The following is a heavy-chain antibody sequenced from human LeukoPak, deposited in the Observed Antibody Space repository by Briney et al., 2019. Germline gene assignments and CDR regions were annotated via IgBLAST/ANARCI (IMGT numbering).Heavy chain of an antibody. CDR1: DYSISSGYY. CDR3: ARGEGQLWANFDY. Sequence: SETLSLTCTVSDYSISSGYYWGWIRPPPGKGLEWIGSMYYSGSTYYNPSLKSRVRVSVDTSKNQFSLKLSSVTAADTAVYYCARGEGQLWANFDYWGQGTLVTVSS. CDR2: MYYSGST. V-gene: IGHV4-38-2*02. J-gene: IGHJ4*02. D-gene: IGHD5-18*01.